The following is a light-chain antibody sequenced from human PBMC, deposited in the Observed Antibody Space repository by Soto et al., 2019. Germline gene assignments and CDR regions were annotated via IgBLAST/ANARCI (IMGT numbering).Light chain of an antibody. CDR1: SSNTGSNY. J-gene: IGLJ2*01. V-gene: IGLV1-47*01. CDR2: TNN. Sequence: SVLTQPPSASGTPGQRVTISCSGSSSNTGSNYVYWYQQLPGTAPKLLIDTNNQRPSGVPDRFSGSKSGTSASLAISGLRSEVEANYYCAAWDDSLSGRVFGGGTKLTVL. CDR3: AAWDDSLSGRV.